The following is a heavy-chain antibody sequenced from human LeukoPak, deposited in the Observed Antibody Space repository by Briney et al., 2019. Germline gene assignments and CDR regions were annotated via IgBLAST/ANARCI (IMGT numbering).Heavy chain of an antibody. CDR3: AKPARSQWELLAEYFQH. V-gene: IGHV3-23*01. J-gene: IGHJ1*01. CDR1: GFTFSSYA. Sequence: GGSLRLSCAASGFTFSSYAMSWVRQAPGKGLEWVSAISGSGGSTYYADSVKGRFTISRDNSKNTLYLQMNSLRAEDTAVYYCAKPARSQWELLAEYFQHWGQGTLVTVSS. D-gene: IGHD1-26*01. CDR2: ISGSGGST.